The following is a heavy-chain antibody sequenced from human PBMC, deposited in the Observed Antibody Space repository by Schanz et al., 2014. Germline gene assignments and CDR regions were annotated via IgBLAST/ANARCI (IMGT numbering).Heavy chain of an antibody. Sequence: DVQLLESGGGLVQPGGSLRLSCAASGFTFSSYSMNWVRQAPGKGLEWVSALSGSGGSTYYADSVKGRFTISRDNSKNTLYLQMNTLRAEDTAVYYCARDRGYCSGGSCLTFDYWGQGTLVTVSS. D-gene: IGHD2-15*01. V-gene: IGHV3-23*01. J-gene: IGHJ4*02. CDR3: ARDRGYCSGGSCLTFDY. CDR2: LSGSGGST. CDR1: GFTFSSYS.